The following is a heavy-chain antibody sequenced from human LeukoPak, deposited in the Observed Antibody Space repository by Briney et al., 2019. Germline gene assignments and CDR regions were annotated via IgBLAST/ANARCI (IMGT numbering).Heavy chain of an antibody. V-gene: IGHV4-31*03. CDR2: IYYSGST. D-gene: IGHD3-22*01. Sequence: SETLSLTCTVSGESIRSNIYSWGWIRQPPGKGLEWIGYIYYSGSTYYNPSLKSRVTISVDTSKNQFSLKLSSVTAADTAVYYCARESYYDSSGYFVSWGQGTLVTVSS. J-gene: IGHJ5*02. CDR3: ARESYYDSSGYFVS. CDR1: GESIRSNIYS.